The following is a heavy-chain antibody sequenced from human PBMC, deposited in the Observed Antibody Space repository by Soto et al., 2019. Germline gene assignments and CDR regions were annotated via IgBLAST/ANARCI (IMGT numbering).Heavy chain of an antibody. Sequence: GASVKVSCKASGYTFTSYAISWVRQAPGQGLEWMGIISAYNGNTNYAQKLQGRVTMTRDTSTSTAYMELSSLRSEDTAVYYCARYYFPYGGGGGYGWFSAFWGRGTWVPVSP. V-gene: IGHV1-18*01. CDR1: GYTFTSYA. CDR2: ISAYNGNT. J-gene: IGHJ2*01. CDR3: ARYYFPYGGGGGYGWFSAF. D-gene: IGHD2-15*01.